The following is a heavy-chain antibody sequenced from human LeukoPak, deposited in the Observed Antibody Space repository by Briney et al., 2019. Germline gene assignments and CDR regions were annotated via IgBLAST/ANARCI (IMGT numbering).Heavy chain of an antibody. V-gene: IGHV3-21*01. Sequence: GGSLRLSCAASGFTFSSYSMNWVRQAPGKGLEWVSSIGSSSSYICYADSVKGRFTISRDNAKNSLYLQMNSLRAEDTAVYYCARGYIAAAGTSFDYWGQGTLVTVSS. CDR1: GFTFSSYS. D-gene: IGHD6-13*01. J-gene: IGHJ4*02. CDR2: IGSSSSYI. CDR3: ARGYIAAAGTSFDY.